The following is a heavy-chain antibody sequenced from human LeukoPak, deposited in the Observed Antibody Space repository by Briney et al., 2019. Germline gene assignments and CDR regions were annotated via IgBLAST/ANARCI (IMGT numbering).Heavy chain of an antibody. J-gene: IGHJ5*02. CDR2: IIPIFGTA. CDR3: ARALWSGYYTSPNWFDP. D-gene: IGHD3-3*01. V-gene: IGHV1-69*06. CDR1: GGTFSSYA. Sequence: ASVKVSCKASGGTFSSYAISWVRQAPGQGLEWMGGIIPIFGTANYAQKFQGRVTITADKSTSTAYMELSSLRSEDTAVYYCARALWSGYYTSPNWFDPWGQGTLVTVSS.